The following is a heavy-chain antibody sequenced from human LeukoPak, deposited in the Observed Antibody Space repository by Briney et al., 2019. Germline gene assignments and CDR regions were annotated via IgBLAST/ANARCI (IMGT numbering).Heavy chain of an antibody. D-gene: IGHD3-22*01. CDR2: IKSKTDGGTT. V-gene: IGHV3-15*01. CDR3: TIHVYDSSGYFD. Sequence: GGSLRLSCAASGFTFSNAWMSWVRQAPGKGLEWVGRIKSKTDGGTTDYAAPVKGRFTISRDDSKNTLYLQMNSLKTEDTAVYYCTIHVYDSSGYFDWGQGTLVTVSS. J-gene: IGHJ4*02. CDR1: GFTFSNAW.